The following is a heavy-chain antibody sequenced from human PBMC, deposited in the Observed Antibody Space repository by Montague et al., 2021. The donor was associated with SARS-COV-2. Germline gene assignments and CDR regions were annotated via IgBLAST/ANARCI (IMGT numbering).Heavy chain of an antibody. CDR1: GYSISSGYY. CDR3: ARDITLGRDV. CDR2: IEYSGST. V-gene: IGHV4-38-2*02. J-gene: IGHJ6*02. Sequence: SETLSLTCIVSGYSISSGYYWGWVRQTPGKGLEWLGFIEYSGSTYYNPSLKTRVTMSLDTSKNQFSLKLTSVTAADTALYYCARDITLGRDVWGRGTTVTVSS.